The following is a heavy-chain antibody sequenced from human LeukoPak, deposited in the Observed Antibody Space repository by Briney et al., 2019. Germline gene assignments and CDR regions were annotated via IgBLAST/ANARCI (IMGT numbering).Heavy chain of an antibody. CDR2: ISAYNGNT. CDR1: GYTFTTYN. Sequence: ASVKVSCKASGYTFTTYNINWVRQAPGQGLEWMGWISAYNGNTNYAQKLQGRVTMTTDTSTSTAYMELRSLRSDDTAVYYCARGGYYGSGSYYPHYYYYYMDVWGKGTTVTISS. CDR3: ARGGYYGSGSYYPHYYYYYMDV. V-gene: IGHV1-18*01. D-gene: IGHD3-10*01. J-gene: IGHJ6*03.